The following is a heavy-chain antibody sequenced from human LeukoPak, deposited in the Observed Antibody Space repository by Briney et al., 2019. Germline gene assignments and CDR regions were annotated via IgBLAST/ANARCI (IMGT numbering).Heavy chain of an antibody. CDR2: IDYSGGSS. CDR1: GFTLSSYE. D-gene: IGHD3-10*01. J-gene: IGHJ5*02. CDR3: ARDKSITMVRAVSVHGFDP. Sequence: PGGSLRLSCTVSGFTLSSYEMSWIRQAPGKGLEWVSSIDYSGGSSYYADSVKGRFTISREDSKNTLYLQLNSLRAEDTAVYYCARDKSITMVRAVSVHGFDPWGQGTLVTVSS. V-gene: IGHV3-23*01.